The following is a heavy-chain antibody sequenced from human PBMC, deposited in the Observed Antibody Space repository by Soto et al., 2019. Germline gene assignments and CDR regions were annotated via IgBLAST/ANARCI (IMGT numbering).Heavy chain of an antibody. D-gene: IGHD1-26*01. Sequence: SETLSLTCAVSGGSVSSGGYSWSWIRQPPGKGLEWIGYIYHSGSTYYNPSLKSRVTISVDRSKNQFSLKLSSVTAADTAVYYCARVGATLDYWGQGTLVTVSS. J-gene: IGHJ4*02. CDR1: GGSVSSGGYS. V-gene: IGHV4-30-2*01. CDR2: IYHSGST. CDR3: ARVGATLDY.